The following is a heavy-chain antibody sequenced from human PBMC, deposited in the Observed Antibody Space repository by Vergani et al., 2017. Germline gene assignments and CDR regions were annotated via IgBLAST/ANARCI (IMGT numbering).Heavy chain of an antibody. V-gene: IGHV4-4*03. CDR3: ATIGYRRWGYYFDY. CDR2: ICHTEDT. J-gene: IGHJ4*02. D-gene: IGHD2-2*02. CDR1: GDSISSKNC. Sequence: QVQLQESGPGLVKPPGTLSLTCAVSGDSISSKNCWTWVRQPSGKGLEWIGEICHTEDTKYSPSLKSRVTVSVDESRNLFSLRLNSVTAADTAVYYCATIGYRRWGYYFDYWGQGILVTVSS.